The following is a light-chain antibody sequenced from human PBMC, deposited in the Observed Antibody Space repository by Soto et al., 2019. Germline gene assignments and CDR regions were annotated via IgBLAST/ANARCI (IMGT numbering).Light chain of an antibody. CDR2: WAS. J-gene: IGKJ3*01. CDR1: QSVLYTFTNKSY. CDR3: QQSDRTPCT. Sequence: DIVMTQSPDSLALSLGERAAINCKASQSVLYTFTNKSYLAWYQQKPGHPPKLLIYWASTRESGVPDRFSGSGSGTDFTLTISGRQAEEVATYYCQQSDRTPCTFGPGSK. V-gene: IGKV4-1*01.